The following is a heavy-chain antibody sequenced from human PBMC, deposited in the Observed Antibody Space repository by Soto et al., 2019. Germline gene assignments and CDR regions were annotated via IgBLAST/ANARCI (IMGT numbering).Heavy chain of an antibody. J-gene: IGHJ6*02. Sequence: QVQLVESGGGVVQPGGSLRLSCAASGFTFRNHAMHCVRQAPGKGLECLAVIAHDGSNAFYIDSVKGRFTVSRDNSKNTLYLYMNSLRSEDTGVYYCARGDREDILVVVGARPGEYGTDIWGQGTTVIVSS. D-gene: IGHD2-15*01. CDR2: IAHDGSNA. CDR3: ARGDREDILVVVGARPGEYGTDI. CDR1: GFTFRNHA. V-gene: IGHV3-30-3*01.